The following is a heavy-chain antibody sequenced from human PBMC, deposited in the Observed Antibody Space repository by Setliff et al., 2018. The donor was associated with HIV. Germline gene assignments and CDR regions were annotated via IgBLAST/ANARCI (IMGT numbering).Heavy chain of an antibody. CDR2: ISAYNGNT. Sequence: ASVKVSCKASGYTFTSYGISWVRQAPGQGLEWMGWISAYNGNTNYAQKLQGRVTMTTDTSTSTAYMDLSRLTSDDTAVYYCATGGLSRWLVRGDAFDYWGQGTLGTV. D-gene: IGHD6-19*01. CDR3: ATGGLSRWLVRGDAFDY. J-gene: IGHJ4*02. V-gene: IGHV1-18*01. CDR1: GYTFTSYG.